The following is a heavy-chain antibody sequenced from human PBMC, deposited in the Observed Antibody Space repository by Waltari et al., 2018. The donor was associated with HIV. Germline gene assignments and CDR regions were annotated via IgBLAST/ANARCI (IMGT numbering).Heavy chain of an antibody. D-gene: IGHD3-3*01. Sequence: EVQVVETGGGLIQPGGSLRLSCAASGFTVSSSYMSWVRQAPGKGLEWVSIINNDGTTYYTDSVKGRFTISRDNSKNTLYLQMNSLRAEDTALYYCARANDDFRYYFRYWGQGTLLTVSS. J-gene: IGHJ4*02. CDR2: INNDGTT. CDR3: ARANDDFRYYFRY. V-gene: IGHV3-53*02. CDR1: GFTVSSSY.